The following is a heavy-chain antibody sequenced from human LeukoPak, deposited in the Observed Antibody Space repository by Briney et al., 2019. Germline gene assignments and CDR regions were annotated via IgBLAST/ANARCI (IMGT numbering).Heavy chain of an antibody. CDR3: ARENYDSSGYRWYFDL. CDR2: IYSSGST. J-gene: IGHJ2*01. D-gene: IGHD3-22*01. V-gene: IGHV4-4*07. CDR1: GGSISGYY. Sequence: SETLSLTCTVSGGSISGYYWSWIRQPAGKGLEWIGRIYSSGSTKYNPFLKSRLTLSVDTSKNQFSLMLSSVTAADTAVYFCARENYDSSGYRWYFDLWGRGALVSVSS.